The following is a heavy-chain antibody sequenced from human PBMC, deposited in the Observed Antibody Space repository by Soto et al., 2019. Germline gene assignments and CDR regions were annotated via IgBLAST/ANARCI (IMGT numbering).Heavy chain of an antibody. CDR3: AMVSAFDFWSGHFVFGLFDS. V-gene: IGHV3-23*01. CDR1: GFTFDTHA. CDR2: ISATGFSK. J-gene: IGHJ5*01. D-gene: IGHD3-3*01. Sequence: EVRLLESGGGFVRPGGSLRLACSASGFTFDTHAMAWVRQAPGKGLEWVASISATGFSKYHADSVKGRITISRDNSNKTVYLHMKTLRAEDTAVYNCAMVSAFDFWSGHFVFGLFDSWGQGTEVTVSS.